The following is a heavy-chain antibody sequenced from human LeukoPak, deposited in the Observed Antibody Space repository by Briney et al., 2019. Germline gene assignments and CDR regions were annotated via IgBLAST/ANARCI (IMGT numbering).Heavy chain of an antibody. CDR2: ITPNSGGT. CDR3: ARGELELIVY. CDR1: VYTFTGYY. D-gene: IGHD1-7*01. Sequence: ASVKLSCKASVYTFTGYYMHWARQAPGQGPECRGWITPNSGGTNDAQKLQSRVTMTRDTSISTAYMELSRLRSDDTAVYYCARGELELIVYWGQGTLVTVSS. J-gene: IGHJ4*02. V-gene: IGHV1-2*02.